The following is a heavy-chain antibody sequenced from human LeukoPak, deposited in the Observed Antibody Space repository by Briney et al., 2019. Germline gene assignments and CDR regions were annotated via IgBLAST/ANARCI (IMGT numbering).Heavy chain of an antibody. CDR2: IFDNGST. J-gene: IGHJ4*02. CDR3: ARGGYGSAFDF. Sequence: SETLSLTCTVSGDSLTNYYWSWIRLPPGKGLEWVASIFDNGSTNDNRSLKSRVTISLDTSNNQFSLKVNSVTAADTAVYYCARGGYGSAFDFWGQGTLVTVSS. V-gene: IGHV4-59*01. D-gene: IGHD3-10*01. CDR1: GDSLTNYY.